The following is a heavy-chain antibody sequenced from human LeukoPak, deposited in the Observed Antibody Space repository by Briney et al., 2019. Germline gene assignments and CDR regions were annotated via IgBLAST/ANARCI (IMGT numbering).Heavy chain of an antibody. D-gene: IGHD3-10*01. CDR3: ARDLWFGELCLFDY. V-gene: IGHV4-39*07. CDR1: GGSISSSSYY. CDR2: IYYSGST. Sequence: SETLSLTCTVSGGSISSSSYYWGWIHQPPGKGLEWIGSIYYSGSTYYNPSLKSRVTISVDTSKNQFSLKLSSVTAADTAVYYCARDLWFGELCLFDYWGQGTLVTVSS. J-gene: IGHJ4*02.